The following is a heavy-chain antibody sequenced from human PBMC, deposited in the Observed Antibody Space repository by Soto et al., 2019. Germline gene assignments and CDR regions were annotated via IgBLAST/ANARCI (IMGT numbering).Heavy chain of an antibody. V-gene: IGHV1-2*02. Sequence: ASVKVSCKVSGYPFSGYFIHWLRQGPGQGLEWMGWINPNDGDTTYAQTFQGRVTMTRDTSISTVYMELSSLTADDAAIYYRARPLSHSRYFDSWGQGALVTVSP. CDR2: INPNDGDT. J-gene: IGHJ4*02. D-gene: IGHD6-13*01. CDR3: ARPLSHSRYFDS. CDR1: GYPFSGYF.